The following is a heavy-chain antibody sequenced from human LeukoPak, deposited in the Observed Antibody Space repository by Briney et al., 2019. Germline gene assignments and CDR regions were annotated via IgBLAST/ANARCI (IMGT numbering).Heavy chain of an antibody. CDR1: GGSISSYY. J-gene: IGHJ4*02. V-gene: IGHV4-59*01. Sequence: PSETLSLTCTVSGGSISSYYWSWIRQPPGKGLEWIGYIFYTGTTNYNPSLKSRVTISVDTSKNQFSLKLRSVTAADTAVYYCARDLSLDCWGQGTLVTVSS. CDR3: ARDLSLDC. CDR2: IFYTGTT.